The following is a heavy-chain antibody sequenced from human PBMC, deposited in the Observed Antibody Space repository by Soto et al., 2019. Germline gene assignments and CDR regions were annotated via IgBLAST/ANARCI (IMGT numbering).Heavy chain of an antibody. CDR2: INPNGGRT. D-gene: IGHD2-15*01. CDR1: GYTFTSSY. V-gene: IGHV1-46*01. CDR3: ARDLLAANY. J-gene: IGHJ4*02. Sequence: QVQLVQSGAEVKKPGASVKLSCKAAGYTFTSSYVHWVRQAPGQGLEWVAIINPNGGRTNYAQECQGRVTVTRDTSTSTVFMELSSLHSDDTAVYYCARDLLAANYWGQGTLVTVSS.